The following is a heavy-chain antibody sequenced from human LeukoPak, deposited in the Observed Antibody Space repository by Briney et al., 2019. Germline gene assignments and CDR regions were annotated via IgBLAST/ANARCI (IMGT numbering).Heavy chain of an antibody. CDR2: IYPGGSA. V-gene: IGHV3-53*01. J-gene: IGHJ3*02. CDR1: EFTVSSTY. D-gene: IGHD3-3*01. Sequence: GSLRLSCAASEFTVSSTYITWLRQAPGKGLEWVSVIYPGGSALYADSVKGRFTISRDISKNIVYLQINNLRAEDTAVYYCARDRRSGLGHAFDIWGQGTMVTVSS. CDR3: ARDRRSGLGHAFDI.